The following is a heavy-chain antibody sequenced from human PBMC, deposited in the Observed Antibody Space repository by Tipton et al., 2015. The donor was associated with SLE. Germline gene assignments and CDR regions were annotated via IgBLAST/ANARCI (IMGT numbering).Heavy chain of an antibody. J-gene: IGHJ4*02. CDR1: GFTFSSYG. CDR3: ARGLVCSWSGHFHFVY. Sequence: SLRLSCAASGFTFSSYGMHWVRQAPGKGLEWVAVIWYDGSNKYYADSVKGRFTISRDNSKNTLYLQMNSLRAEDTAVYYCARGLVCSWSGHFHFVYWGLGPLVS. CDR2: IWYDGSNK. D-gene: IGHD2-15*01. V-gene: IGHV3-33*01.